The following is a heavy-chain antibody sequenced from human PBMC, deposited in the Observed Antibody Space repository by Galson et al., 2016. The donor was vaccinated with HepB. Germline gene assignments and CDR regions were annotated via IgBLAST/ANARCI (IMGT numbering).Heavy chain of an antibody. J-gene: IGHJ4*02. V-gene: IGHV2-5*02. D-gene: IGHD4-23*01. CDR1: GFSLNTSAVG. CDR3: AHKGPYYGGNSNF. Sequence: PALVKPTQTITLTCTFSGFSLNTSAVGVGWIRQPPGKALEWLALIFWDDDKRYSPSLSRRLTISKDTSKNRVVLTMTNVDPVDTATYFCAHKGPYYGGNSNFWGQGTLVTVSS. CDR2: IFWDDDK.